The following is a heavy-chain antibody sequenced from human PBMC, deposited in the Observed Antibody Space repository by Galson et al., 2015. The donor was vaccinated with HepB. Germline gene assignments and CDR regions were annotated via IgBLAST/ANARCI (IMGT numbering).Heavy chain of an antibody. CDR2: ISGSGGST. V-gene: IGHV3-23*01. Sequence: SLRLSCAASGFTFSSYAMSWVRQAPGKGLEWVSAISGSGGSTYYADSVKGRFTISRDNSKNTLYLQMNSLRAEDTAVYYCAKDTTRVVPAVNWYFDLWARGNLFPVSS. D-gene: IGHD2-2*01. CDR1: GFTFSSYA. CDR3: AKDTTRVVPAVNWYFDL. J-gene: IGHJ2*01.